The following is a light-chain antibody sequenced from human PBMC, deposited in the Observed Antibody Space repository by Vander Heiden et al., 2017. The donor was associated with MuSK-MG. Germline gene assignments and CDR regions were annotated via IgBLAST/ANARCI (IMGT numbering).Light chain of an antibody. CDR3: QQSYSTPRT. V-gene: IGKV1-39*01. CDR1: HSISSY. J-gene: IGKJ1*01. CDR2: AAS. Sequence: IQMTQSPSSRSASVSARVTITCRASHSISSYLTWYQQKPGKAPKLLIYAASSLQSGVPARFSGSGSGTDFTLTISSLQPEDFATYYCQQSYSTPRTFGQGTKVEIK.